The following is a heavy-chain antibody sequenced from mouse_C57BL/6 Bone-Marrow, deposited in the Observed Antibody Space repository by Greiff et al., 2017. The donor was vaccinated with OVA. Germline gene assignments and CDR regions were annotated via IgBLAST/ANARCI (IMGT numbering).Heavy chain of an antibody. V-gene: IGHV2-2*01. CDR1: GFSLTSYG. CDR3: ASHGNSFFYAMDY. D-gene: IGHD2-1*01. J-gene: IGHJ4*01. CDR2: IWSGGST. Sequence: VKLVESGPGLVQPSQSLSITCTVSGFSLTSYGVHWVRQSPGKGLEWLGVIWSGGSTDYNAAFISRLSISKDNSKSQVFFKMNSLQADDTAIYYCASHGNSFFYAMDYWGQGTSVTVSS.